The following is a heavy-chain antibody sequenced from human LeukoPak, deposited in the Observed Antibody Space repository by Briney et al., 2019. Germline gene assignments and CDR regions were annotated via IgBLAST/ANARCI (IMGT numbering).Heavy chain of an antibody. D-gene: IGHD4-23*01. J-gene: IGHJ4*02. CDR1: GGSISSGDYY. CDR3: AITQGTVVTGPLTD. Sequence: SQTLSLTCTVSGGSISSGDYYWSWIRQPPGKGLEWIGYIYYSGSTSYNPSLKSRVTILVDTSKNQFSLKLSSVTAADTAVYYCAITQGTVVTGPLTDWGQGTLVTVSS. V-gene: IGHV4-30-4*08. CDR2: IYYSGST.